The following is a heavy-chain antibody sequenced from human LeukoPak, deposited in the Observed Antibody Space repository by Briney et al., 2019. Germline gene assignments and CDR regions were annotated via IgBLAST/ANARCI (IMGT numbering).Heavy chain of an antibody. J-gene: IGHJ5*02. CDR1: GGSIISSNYY. D-gene: IGHD3-22*01. CDR2: IYQSGSGSS. V-gene: IGHV4-39*07. CDR3: AREGTLQPAYYYDSSGFDP. Sequence: PSETLSLTCSVFGGSIISSNYYWGWIRQPTGKGLEWIGSIYQSGSGSSYYNPSLRSRVTMSVDTSKNQFSLKLSSVTAADTAVYYCAREGTLQPAYYYDSSGFDPWGQGTLVTVSS.